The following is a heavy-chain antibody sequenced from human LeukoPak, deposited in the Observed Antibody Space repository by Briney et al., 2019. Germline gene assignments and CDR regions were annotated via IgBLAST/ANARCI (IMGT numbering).Heavy chain of an antibody. V-gene: IGHV4-39*01. CDR1: GVSISGSGHY. Sequence: PSETLSLTCAVSGVSISGSGHYWGRIRQPPGKGLEWIGNIYHSGSTYYNASLQSRVTISIDTSKNQFSLRLNSVTAADTAMYYCAKSGGYGLIDCWGQGTLVTVSS. J-gene: IGHJ4*02. D-gene: IGHD1-26*01. CDR2: IYHSGST. CDR3: AKSGGYGLIDC.